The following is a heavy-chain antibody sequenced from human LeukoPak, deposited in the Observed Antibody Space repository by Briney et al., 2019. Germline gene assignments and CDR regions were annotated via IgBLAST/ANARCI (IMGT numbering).Heavy chain of an antibody. CDR3: ARDHGAYYYDSSGYFDY. CDR1: GFTFSSYW. D-gene: IGHD3-22*01. CDR2: INQDGSEK. V-gene: IGHV3-7*01. J-gene: IGHJ4*02. Sequence: GGSLRLSCAASGFTFSSYWMSWVRQAPGKGLEWVANINQDGSEKYYVDSVKGRFTISRDNAKNSLYLQMNSLRAEDTAVYYCARDHGAYYYDSSGYFDYWGQGTLVTVSS.